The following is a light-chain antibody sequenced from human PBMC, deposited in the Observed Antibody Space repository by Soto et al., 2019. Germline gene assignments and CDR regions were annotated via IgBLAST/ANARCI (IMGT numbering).Light chain of an antibody. CDR3: QQYNTYST. CDR2: DDS. CDR1: QSISRW. J-gene: IGKJ5*01. V-gene: IGKV1-5*01. Sequence: DIQMTQSPSTLSASVGDTVTITCRASQSISRWLAWYQQKPGKSPKALIYDDSTLRSGVPSRFSGGGSGTEFTLTISSLQPDDFATYYCQQYNTYSTFGQGTRLEIK.